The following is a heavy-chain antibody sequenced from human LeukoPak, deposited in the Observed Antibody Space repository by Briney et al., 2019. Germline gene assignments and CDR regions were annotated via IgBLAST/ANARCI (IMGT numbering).Heavy chain of an antibody. Sequence: GGSLRLSCAASGFTFSSYGMHWVRQAPGKGLEWVAFIRYDGSNKYYADSVKGRFTISRDNSKNTLYLQMNSLRAEDTAVYYCAKGYSGYDSNIDFDCWDQGTLVTISS. J-gene: IGHJ4*02. V-gene: IGHV3-30*02. CDR2: IRYDGSNK. CDR1: GFTFSSYG. D-gene: IGHD5-12*01. CDR3: AKGYSGYDSNIDFDC.